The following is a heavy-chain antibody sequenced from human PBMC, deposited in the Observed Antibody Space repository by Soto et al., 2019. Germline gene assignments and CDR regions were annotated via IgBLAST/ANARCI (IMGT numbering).Heavy chain of an antibody. CDR2: MYDSGRT. D-gene: IGHD2-21*02. Sequence: QVHLQESGQGLVKPSQALSLTCTVSGGSISSGDYYWSWIRQPPGKGLEWLGYMYDSGRTYYNPSLNSRLTKSVDTSKNQSSLNLSSLTAADTAVYYCARDRGDDYYSGMDDWGQGTTVTVTS. V-gene: IGHV4-30-4*01. CDR3: ARDRGDDYYSGMDD. CDR1: GGSISSGDYY. J-gene: IGHJ6*02.